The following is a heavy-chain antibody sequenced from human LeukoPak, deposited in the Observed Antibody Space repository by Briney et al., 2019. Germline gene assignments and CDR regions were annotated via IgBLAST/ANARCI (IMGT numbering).Heavy chain of an antibody. J-gene: IGHJ4*02. D-gene: IGHD2-15*01. Sequence: PGGSLRLSCAASGFTFSSYGMHWVRQAPGKGLEWVAVIWYDGSNKYYADSVKGRFTISRDNSKNTLYLQVNSLRAEDTAVYYCARFKGGTAHFDYWGQGTLVTVSS. CDR1: GFTFSSYG. V-gene: IGHV3-33*01. CDR3: ARFKGGTAHFDY. CDR2: IWYDGSNK.